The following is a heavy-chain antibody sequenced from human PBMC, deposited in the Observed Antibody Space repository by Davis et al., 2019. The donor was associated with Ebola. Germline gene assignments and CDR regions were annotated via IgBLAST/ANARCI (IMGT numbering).Heavy chain of an antibody. CDR2: ISAYNGNT. D-gene: IGHD2-15*01. V-gene: IGHV1-18*01. CDR1: GFTFTTSA. CDR3: ATDSYDGYCSGGSCSNWFDP. Sequence: ASVKVSCKASGFTFTTSAIQWVRQAPGQGLEWMGWISAYNGNTNYAQKLQGRVTMTTDTSTSTAYMELRSLRSDDTAVYYCATDSYDGYCSGGSCSNWFDPWGQGTLVTVSS. J-gene: IGHJ5*02.